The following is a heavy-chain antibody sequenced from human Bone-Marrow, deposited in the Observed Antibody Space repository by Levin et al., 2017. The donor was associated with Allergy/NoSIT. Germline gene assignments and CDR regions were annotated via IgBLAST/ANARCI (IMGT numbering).Heavy chain of an antibody. J-gene: IGHJ4*02. CDR2: ISGSGDST. CDR1: GFTFSNYA. D-gene: IGHD3-10*01. V-gene: IGHV3-23*01. Sequence: PGGSLRLSCAASGFTFSNYAMSWVRQAPGKGLEWVSGISGSGDSTYDGDSVKGRFTISRDNSKNTLYLQMNSLRAEDTAVYYGAKDRDFYGSGSLGNWGQGTLVTVSS. CDR3: AKDRDFYGSGSLGN.